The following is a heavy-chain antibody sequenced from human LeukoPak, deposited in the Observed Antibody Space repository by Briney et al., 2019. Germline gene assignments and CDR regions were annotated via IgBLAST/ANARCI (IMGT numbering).Heavy chain of an antibody. Sequence: GGSLRLSCAATGFTVSRNFMSWVRQAPGKGLEWVSVIYSGGSTYYADSVKGRFTISRDNSKNTLYLQMNTLRAEDTAVYYCARGEVVPAAIGYYYYYMDVWGKGTTVTVSS. V-gene: IGHV3-53*01. D-gene: IGHD2-2*02. CDR2: IYSGGST. CDR1: GFTVSRNF. J-gene: IGHJ6*03. CDR3: ARGEVVPAAIGYYYYYMDV.